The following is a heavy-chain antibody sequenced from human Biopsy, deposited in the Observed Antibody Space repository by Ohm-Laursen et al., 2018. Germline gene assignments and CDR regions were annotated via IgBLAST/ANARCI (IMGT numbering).Heavy chain of an antibody. J-gene: IGHJ2*01. CDR3: ARDRGYYSDRTVPGCFDL. CDR2: VYYTGST. Sequence: SQTLSLTCTVSGDSISSYYWSWIRQPPGKGLQWIGYVYYTGSTDYNPSLQSRVTISVDTSKNHFSLRLRSATPADTAIYYCARDRGYYSDRTVPGCFDLWGRGTLVTVSS. CDR1: GDSISSYY. V-gene: IGHV4-59*01. D-gene: IGHD3-22*01.